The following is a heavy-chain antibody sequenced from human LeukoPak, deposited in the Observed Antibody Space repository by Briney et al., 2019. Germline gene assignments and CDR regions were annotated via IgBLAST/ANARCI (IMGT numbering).Heavy chain of an antibody. D-gene: IGHD4-23*01. V-gene: IGHV4-59*08. CDR2: SYYTGRP. J-gene: IGHJ4*02. Sequence: PSETLSLTCTVSGSISSYYWSWIRQPPGKGVEWIVHSYYTGRPNYNPTLNSRVTISVDTPKNQFSLNLSSVTAADTAAYYCEGVRSTVGWRSFDYWGQGTLVTVSS. CDR3: EGVRSTVGWRSFDY. CDR1: GSISSYY.